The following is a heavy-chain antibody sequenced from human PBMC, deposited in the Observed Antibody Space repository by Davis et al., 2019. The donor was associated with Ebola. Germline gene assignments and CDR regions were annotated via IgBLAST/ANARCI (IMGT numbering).Heavy chain of an antibody. J-gene: IGHJ4*02. CDR2: IYSGGST. CDR3: ATKYYYGSGSPRPLI. D-gene: IGHD3-10*01. Sequence: GESLKISCAASGFTFSSYSMSWVRQAPGKGLEWVSVIYSGGSTYYADSVKGRFTISRDNSKNTLYLQMNSLRAEDTAVYYCATKYYYGSGSPRPLIWGQGTLVTVSS. CDR1: GFTFSSYS. V-gene: IGHV3-53*01.